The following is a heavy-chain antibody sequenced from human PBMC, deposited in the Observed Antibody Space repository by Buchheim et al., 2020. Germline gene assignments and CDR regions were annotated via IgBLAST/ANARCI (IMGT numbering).Heavy chain of an antibody. V-gene: IGHV3-30*18. CDR3: AKVGVLGGYDSSALGTYYFDY. Sequence: QVQLVESGGGVVQPGRSLRLSCAASGFTFSSYGMHWVRQAPGKGLEWVAVISYDGSNKYYADSVKGRFTISRDNSKNTLYLQMNSLRAEDTAVYYCAKVGVLGGYDSSALGTYYFDYWGQGTL. CDR1: GFTFSSYG. D-gene: IGHD3-22*01. J-gene: IGHJ4*02. CDR2: ISYDGSNK.